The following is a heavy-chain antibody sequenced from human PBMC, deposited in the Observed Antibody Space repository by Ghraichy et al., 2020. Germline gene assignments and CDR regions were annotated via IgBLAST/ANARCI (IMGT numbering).Heavy chain of an antibody. D-gene: IGHD3-22*01. V-gene: IGHV3-7*03. CDR2: IKQDGSEK. Sequence: LSLTCAASGFTFSSYWMSWVRQAPGKGLEWVANIKQDGSEKYYVDSVKGRFTISRDNAKNSLYLQMNSLRAEDTAVYYCARARDSSGYFSDIWGQGTMVTVSS. CDR3: ARARDSSGYFSDI. CDR1: GFTFSSYW. J-gene: IGHJ3*02.